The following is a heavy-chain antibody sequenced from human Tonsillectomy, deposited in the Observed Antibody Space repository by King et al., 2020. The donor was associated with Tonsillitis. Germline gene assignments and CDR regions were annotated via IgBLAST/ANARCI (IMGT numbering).Heavy chain of an antibody. J-gene: IGHJ3*02. CDR2: IGTAGDP. CDR1: GFTFSSYD. D-gene: IGHD2-2*01. CDR3: ARGLYCSSTSCYGPLDAFDI. V-gene: IGHV3-13*05. Sequence: VQLVESGGGLVQPGGSLRLSCAASGFTFSSYDMHWVRQATGKGLEWVSAIGTAGDPYYPGSVKGRFTISRENAKNSLFLQMNSLRAGDTAVYYCARGLYCSSTSCYGPLDAFDIWGQGTMVTVSS.